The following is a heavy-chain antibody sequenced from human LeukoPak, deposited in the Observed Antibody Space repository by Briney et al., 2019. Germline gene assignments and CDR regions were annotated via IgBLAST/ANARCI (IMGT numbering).Heavy chain of an antibody. CDR3: ARCYGDYLGLDFDY. CDR1: GYTFTSYG. CDR2: ISAYNGNT. D-gene: IGHD4-17*01. V-gene: IGHV1-18*01. Sequence: ASVKVSCKASGYTFTSYGISWVRQAPGQGLEWMGWISAYNGNTNYAQQLQGRATMTTDTSTSTAYMELRSLRSDDTAVYYCARCYGDYLGLDFDYWGQGTLVTVSS. J-gene: IGHJ4*02.